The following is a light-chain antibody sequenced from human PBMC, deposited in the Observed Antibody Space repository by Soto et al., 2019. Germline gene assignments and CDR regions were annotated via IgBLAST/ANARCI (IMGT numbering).Light chain of an antibody. J-gene: IGKJ5*01. CDR2: DAS. V-gene: IGKV1-33*01. Sequence: DIQMYQSLSSVSASVGDRVTITCQASQDISNYLNWYQQKPGKAPKLLIYDASNVETGVPSRFSGSGSGTDFALIISSLQPEAIATYSSQHFADLPIPFGQVTRLE. CDR1: QDISNY. CDR3: QHFADLPIP.